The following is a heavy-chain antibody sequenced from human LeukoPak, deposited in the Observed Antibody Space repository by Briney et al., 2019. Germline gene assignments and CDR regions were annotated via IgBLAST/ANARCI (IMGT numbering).Heavy chain of an antibody. V-gene: IGHV3-9*01. D-gene: IGHD2-2*02. CDR1: GFTFDDYA. Sequence: QPGGSLRLSCAASGFTFDDYAMHWVRQAPGKGLEWVSGISWNSGSIGYADSVKGRFTISRDNAKNSLYLQMNSLRAEDTALYYCAKDIADCSSTSCYNTAAWGYGMDVWGQGTTVTVSS. J-gene: IGHJ6*02. CDR2: ISWNSGSI. CDR3: AKDIADCSSTSCYNTAAWGYGMDV.